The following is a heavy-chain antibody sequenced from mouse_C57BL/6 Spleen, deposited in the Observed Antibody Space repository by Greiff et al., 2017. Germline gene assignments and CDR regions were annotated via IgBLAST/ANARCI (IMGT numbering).Heavy chain of an antibody. Sequence: EVQLQQSGPELVKPGASVKISCKASGYTFTDYYMNWVKQSHGKSLEWIGDINPNNGGTSYNQKFKGKATLTVDKSSSTAYMELRSLTSEDSAVYYCARGDYSNYDWVAYWGKGTLVTVSA. CDR2: INPNNGGT. CDR3: ARGDYSNYDWVAY. J-gene: IGHJ3*01. D-gene: IGHD2-5*01. V-gene: IGHV1-26*01. CDR1: GYTFTDYY.